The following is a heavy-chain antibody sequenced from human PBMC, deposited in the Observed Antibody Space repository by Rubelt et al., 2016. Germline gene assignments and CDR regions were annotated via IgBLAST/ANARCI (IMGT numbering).Heavy chain of an antibody. Sequence: SWVRQAPGQGLEWMGRIIPILGIANYAQEFQGRVTITRDTSASTAYMELSSLRSEDTAVYYCARDPGPRGNDYWGQGTLVTVSS. J-gene: IGHJ4*02. V-gene: IGHV1-69*04. D-gene: IGHD3-10*01. CDR3: ARDPGPRGNDY. CDR2: IIPILGIA.